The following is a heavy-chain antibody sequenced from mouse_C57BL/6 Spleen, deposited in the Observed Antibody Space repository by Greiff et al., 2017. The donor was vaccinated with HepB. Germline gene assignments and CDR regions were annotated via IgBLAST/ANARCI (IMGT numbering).Heavy chain of an antibody. D-gene: IGHD1-1*01. V-gene: IGHV1-26*01. CDR2: INPNNGGT. J-gene: IGHJ4*01. CDR1: GYTFTDYY. CDR3: ARFITTVERAMDY. Sequence: EVQLQQSGPELVKPGASVKISCKASGYTFTDYYMNWVKQSHGKSLEWIGDINPNNGGTSYNQKFKGKATLTVDKSSSTAYMELRSLTSEDSAVYYCARFITTVERAMDYWGQGTSVTVSS.